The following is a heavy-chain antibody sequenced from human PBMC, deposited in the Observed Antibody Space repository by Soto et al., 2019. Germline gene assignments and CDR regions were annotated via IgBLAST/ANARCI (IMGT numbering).Heavy chain of an antibody. CDR2: INSGSSVI. J-gene: IGHJ4*02. D-gene: IGHD6-13*01. CDR3: ARGVGTSWFLL. CDR1: GFNFRSES. V-gene: IGHV3-48*01. Sequence: EVQLVESGGGLVQPGGSLRLSCVGSGFNFRSESMTWVRQAPGKGPEWVSYINSGSSVIRYADSVKGRFTVFRDNDRDSLYLQMNGLRAQDSAVYYCARGVGTSWFLLWGQGPLVTLSS.